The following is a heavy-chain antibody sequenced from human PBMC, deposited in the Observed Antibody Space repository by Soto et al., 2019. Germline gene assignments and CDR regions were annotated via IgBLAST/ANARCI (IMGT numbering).Heavy chain of an antibody. J-gene: IGHJ4*02. CDR2: INDSGNT. CDR1: GGSFSGYW. V-gene: IGHV4-34*01. CDR3: ARWGYCGRSICYPFDY. Sequence: SETLSITCAVYGGSFSGYWWNWIRQPPGKGLEWIGEINDSGNTKYNPSLKSRVTISVDTSKNQFSLKLTSVTAADTAVYYCARWGYCGRSICYPFDYWGQGTLVTVS. D-gene: IGHD2-2*01.